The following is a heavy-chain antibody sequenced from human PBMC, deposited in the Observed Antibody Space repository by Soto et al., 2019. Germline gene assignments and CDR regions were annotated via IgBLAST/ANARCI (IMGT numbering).Heavy chain of an antibody. CDR2: ISSSSSTI. D-gene: IGHD3-9*01. CDR3: ARNYDILTGYHNFDY. Sequence: EVQLVESGGGLVQPGGSLRLSCAASGFTFSSYSMNWVRQAPGKGLEWVSYISSSSSTIYYADSVKGRFTISRDNAKNSLYLQMNSLRADDTAVYYCARNYDILTGYHNFDYWGQGTLVTVSS. V-gene: IGHV3-48*01. CDR1: GFTFSSYS. J-gene: IGHJ4*02.